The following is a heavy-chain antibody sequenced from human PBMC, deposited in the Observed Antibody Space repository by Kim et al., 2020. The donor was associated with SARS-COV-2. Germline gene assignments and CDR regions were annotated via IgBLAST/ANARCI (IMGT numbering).Heavy chain of an antibody. V-gene: IGHV1-18*01. Sequence: ASVKVSCKASGYTFTSYGISWVRQAPGQGLEWMGWISAYNGNTNYAQKLQGRVTMTTDTSTSTAYMELRSLRSDDTAVYYCARGPNYGGNSDAFDIWGQGTMVTVSS. CDR3: ARGPNYGGNSDAFDI. CDR2: ISAYNGNT. J-gene: IGHJ3*02. D-gene: IGHD4-17*01. CDR1: GYTFTSYG.